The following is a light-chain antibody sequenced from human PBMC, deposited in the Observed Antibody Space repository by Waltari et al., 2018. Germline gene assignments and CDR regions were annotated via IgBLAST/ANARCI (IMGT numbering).Light chain of an antibody. V-gene: IGKV2D-29*02. CDR1: QSVQRSDGVTY. CDR3: MQTIQPPFT. Sequence: DIVMTQTPLSLSVTPGQPASISCKSSQSVQRSDGVTYLHWYLQKPGQSPHLLIYELSSRFAGGPDRCSGSGSGTDFTLKISRVEAEDVGVYYCMQTIQPPFTFGPGTKVDIK. CDR2: ELS. J-gene: IGKJ3*01.